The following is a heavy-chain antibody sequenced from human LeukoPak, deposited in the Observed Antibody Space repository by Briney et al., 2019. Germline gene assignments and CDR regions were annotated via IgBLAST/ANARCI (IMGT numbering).Heavy chain of an antibody. CDR2: IHTSGST. CDR3: ARDFTYDYDTSGNDAFDI. CDR1: GGSISSGSYY. V-gene: IGHV4-61*02. Sequence: SETLSLTCTVSGGSISSGSYYWSWIRQPAGKGLEWIGRIHTSGSTTYSPSLKTRVTISIDTFKNQFSLKLSSVTAAETAVYYCARDFTYDYDTSGNDAFDIWGQGTMVTVSS. D-gene: IGHD3-22*01. J-gene: IGHJ3*02.